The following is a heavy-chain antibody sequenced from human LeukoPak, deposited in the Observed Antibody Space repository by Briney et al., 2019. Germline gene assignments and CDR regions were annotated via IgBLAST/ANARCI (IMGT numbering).Heavy chain of an antibody. CDR2: IYSGGST. CDR3: ARAIRDASVSLRFDY. D-gene: IGHD5-24*01. CDR1: GFSVGNNY. J-gene: IGHJ4*02. Sequence: GGSLRLSCLGSGFSVGNNYMNWVRQAPGKGLEWVSVIYSGGSTYYADSVKGRFTISRDSSKNTLYLQIHSLRVEDTAVYYCARAIRDASVSLRFDYWGQGPLVTVS. V-gene: IGHV3-66*02.